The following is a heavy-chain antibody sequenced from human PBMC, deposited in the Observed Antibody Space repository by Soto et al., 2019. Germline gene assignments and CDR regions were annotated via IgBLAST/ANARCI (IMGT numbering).Heavy chain of an antibody. Sequence: SETLSLTCAVSGGSISSSNWWSWVRQPPGKGLEWIGEIYHSGSTNYNPSLKSRVTISVDKSKNQFSLKLSSVTAADTAVYYCAREGDGYNYNWFDPWGQGTLVTVS. D-gene: IGHD5-12*01. CDR2: IYHSGST. CDR1: GGSISSSNW. CDR3: AREGDGYNYNWFDP. J-gene: IGHJ5*02. V-gene: IGHV4-4*02.